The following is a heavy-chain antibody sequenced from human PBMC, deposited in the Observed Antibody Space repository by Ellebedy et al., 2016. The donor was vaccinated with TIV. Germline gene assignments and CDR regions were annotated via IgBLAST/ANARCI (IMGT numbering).Heavy chain of an antibody. D-gene: IGHD3-22*01. Sequence: GESLKISCAASGFTFSSYSMNWVRQAPGKGLEWVSSISSSSSSIYYADSVKGRFTISRDNAKNSLYLQMNSLRAEDTAVYYCAREGTMIALEVFYFDYWGQGTLVTVSS. CDR2: ISSSSSSI. V-gene: IGHV3-21*01. CDR3: AREGTMIALEVFYFDY. J-gene: IGHJ4*02. CDR1: GFTFSSYS.